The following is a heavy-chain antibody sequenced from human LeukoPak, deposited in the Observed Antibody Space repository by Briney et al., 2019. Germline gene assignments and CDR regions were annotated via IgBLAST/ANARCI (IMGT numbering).Heavy chain of an antibody. D-gene: IGHD1-26*01. CDR1: GGSISPYY. CDR3: ARAGGGMLSRSSSFAAFDI. V-gene: IGHV4-59*01. J-gene: IGHJ3*02. Sequence: PSETLSLTCTVPGGSISPYYWTWFRQPPGKGLEWIGYIYFSRITNYNPSFESRVTVSHDTSKSQFSLKLSSVTAADTAVYYCARAGGGMLSRSSSFAAFDIWGQGTTVIVSS. CDR2: IYFSRIT.